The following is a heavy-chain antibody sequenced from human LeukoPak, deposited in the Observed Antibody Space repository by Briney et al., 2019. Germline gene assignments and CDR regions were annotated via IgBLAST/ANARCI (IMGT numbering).Heavy chain of an antibody. V-gene: IGHV3-23*01. Sequence: PGGTLRLSCGDSGFTFSSYGMSWVPQAPGKGLEWFSAISGSGGSTYYADSVKGRFTISRDNSKNTLYLQMNSLRAEDTAVYYCAKADIVVVPAATPGDYWGQGTLVTVSS. J-gene: IGHJ4*02. CDR2: ISGSGGST. D-gene: IGHD2-2*01. CDR1: GFTFSSYG. CDR3: AKADIVVVPAATPGDY.